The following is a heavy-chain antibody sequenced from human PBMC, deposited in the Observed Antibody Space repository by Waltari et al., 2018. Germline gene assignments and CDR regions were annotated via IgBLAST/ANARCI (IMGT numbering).Heavy chain of an antibody. Sequence: EVRLEQSGAEVKKPGESLRISCQVSGYTFTTHWISWVRQMSGNGLEWMGRIDPSDSFTNYSPYFEGHVTMSVDKTITTAYLQWSSLKASDTAMYYCARLTEGASPPDFWGQGTLVSVSS. CDR1: GYTFTTHW. CDR2: IDPSDSFT. J-gene: IGHJ4*02. CDR3: ARLTEGASPPDF. D-gene: IGHD3-16*01. V-gene: IGHV5-10-1*03.